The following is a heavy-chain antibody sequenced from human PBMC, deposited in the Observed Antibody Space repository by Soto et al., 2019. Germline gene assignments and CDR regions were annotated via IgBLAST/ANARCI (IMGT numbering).Heavy chain of an antibody. CDR3: AADLGPAYDSNNWFDP. V-gene: IGHV3-15*07. D-gene: IGHD2-21*01. CDR2: VKNNGGAT. CDR1: GFIFSHAW. J-gene: IGHJ5*02. Sequence: EVQLVESGGDLVKPGGSLRLSCAASGFIFSHAWFHWVRQPPGKGLELVGRVKNNGGATDYAASVKGRFTISRDDSKDTVYLQMSSLRTEDTAIYYCAADLGPAYDSNNWFDPWGQGTLGTVSS.